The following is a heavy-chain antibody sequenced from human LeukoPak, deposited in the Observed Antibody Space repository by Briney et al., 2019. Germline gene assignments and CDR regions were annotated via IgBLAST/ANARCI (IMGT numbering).Heavy chain of an antibody. Sequence: GGSLRLSCAASGFTFSSYAMHWVRQAPGKGLEWVALISYDGSNKYYAAPVKGRFTISRDNSKNTLYLQMNSLRAEDTAVYYCARSRWAAAGRGRAYYFDYWGQGTLVTVSS. D-gene: IGHD6-13*01. CDR3: ARSRWAAAGRGRAYYFDY. CDR1: GFTFSSYA. J-gene: IGHJ4*02. CDR2: ISYDGSNK. V-gene: IGHV3-30-3*01.